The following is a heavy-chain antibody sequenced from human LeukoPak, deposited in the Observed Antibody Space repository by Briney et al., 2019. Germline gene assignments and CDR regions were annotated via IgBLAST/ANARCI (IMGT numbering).Heavy chain of an antibody. J-gene: IGHJ3*02. CDR2: IYHSGST. CDR3: ARGNAFDI. CDR1: GGSISSGDYY. Sequence: PSETLSLTCTVSGGSISSGDYYWSWIRQPPGKGLEWIGYIYHSGSTYYNPSLKSRVTISVDRSKNQFSLKLSSVTAADTAVYYCARGNAFDIWGQGTMVTVSS. V-gene: IGHV4-30-2*01.